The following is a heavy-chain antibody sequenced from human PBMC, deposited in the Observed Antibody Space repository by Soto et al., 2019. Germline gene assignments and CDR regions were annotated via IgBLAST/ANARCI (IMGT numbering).Heavy chain of an antibody. Sequence: QVQLVESGGGVVQPGRSLRLSCAASGFTFSSYAMHWVRQAPGKGLEWVAVISYDGSNKYYADSVKGRFTISRDNSKNTLYLQMNSLRAEDTAVYYCARDTTMVDYYYYGMAVWGRGTTVTVSS. CDR2: ISYDGSNK. CDR1: GFTFSSYA. D-gene: IGHD3-10*01. J-gene: IGHJ6*02. CDR3: ARDTTMVDYYYYGMAV. V-gene: IGHV3-30-3*01.